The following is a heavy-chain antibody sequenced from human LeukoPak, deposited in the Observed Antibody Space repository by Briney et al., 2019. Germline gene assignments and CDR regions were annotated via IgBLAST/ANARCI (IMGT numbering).Heavy chain of an antibody. CDR2: IYYSGST. Sequence: PSETLSLTCTVSGGSISSYYWSWIRQPPGKVLEWIGYIYYSGSTNYNPSLKSRVTISVDTSENQFSLKLSSVTAADTAVYYCARGVGATRPLFDYWGQGTLVTVSS. V-gene: IGHV4-59*01. CDR3: ARGVGATRPLFDY. CDR1: GGSISSYY. D-gene: IGHD1-26*01. J-gene: IGHJ4*02.